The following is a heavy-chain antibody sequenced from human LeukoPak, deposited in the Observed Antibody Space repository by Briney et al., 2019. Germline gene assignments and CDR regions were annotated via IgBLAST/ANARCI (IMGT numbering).Heavy chain of an antibody. Sequence: SETLSLTCAVYGGSFSGYYWSWIRQPPGKGLEWIGEINHSGSTNYNPSLKSRVTISVDTSKNQFSLKLSSVTAADTAVYYCARGPSSSWYGNWFDPWGQGTLVTVPS. CDR1: GGSFSGYY. CDR3: ARGPSSSWYGNWFDP. V-gene: IGHV4-34*01. J-gene: IGHJ5*02. CDR2: INHSGST. D-gene: IGHD6-13*01.